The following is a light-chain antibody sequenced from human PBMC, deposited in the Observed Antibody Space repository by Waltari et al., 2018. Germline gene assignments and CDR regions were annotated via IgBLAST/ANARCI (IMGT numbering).Light chain of an antibody. J-gene: IGKJ2*01. V-gene: IGKV2-30*02. CDR2: KVS. Sequence: DVVMTQSPLSLSVPLGQSASISCRSSQGLVHPDGNTYLSWFQQRPGQSPRRLIYKVSNRDSGVPDRFSGSGSGTDFTLRINKMEAEDTGVYHCMQATHWPHTFGQGTKLEIK. CDR1: QGLVHPDGNTY. CDR3: MQATHWPHT.